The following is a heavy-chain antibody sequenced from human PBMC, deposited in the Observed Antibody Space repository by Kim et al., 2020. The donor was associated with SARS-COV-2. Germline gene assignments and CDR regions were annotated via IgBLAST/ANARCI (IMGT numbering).Heavy chain of an antibody. Sequence: ASVKVSCKVSGYTLSELSMHWVRQAPGKGLEWMGGFDPEDGETIYVQKFQVRVTMTEGTSTDTAYMELSSLRSVDTPVYYCATVLSSGWSRANDYWGQGTLVTVSS. V-gene: IGHV1-24*01. D-gene: IGHD6-19*01. CDR2: FDPEDGET. J-gene: IGHJ4*02. CDR3: ATVLSSGWSRANDY. CDR1: GYTLSELS.